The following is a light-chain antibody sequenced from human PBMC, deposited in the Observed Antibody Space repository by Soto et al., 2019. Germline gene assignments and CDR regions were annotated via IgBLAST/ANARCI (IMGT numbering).Light chain of an antibody. CDR3: QQRSNWPIT. J-gene: IGKJ5*01. V-gene: IGKV3-11*01. Sequence: IVMTQSPATLSVSPGERATLSCRASQSINSNLAWYQQKPGQAPRLLIYDASNRATGIPARFSGSGSGTDFTLTISGLEPEDFAVYYCQQRSNWPITFGQGTRLEIK. CDR1: QSINSN. CDR2: DAS.